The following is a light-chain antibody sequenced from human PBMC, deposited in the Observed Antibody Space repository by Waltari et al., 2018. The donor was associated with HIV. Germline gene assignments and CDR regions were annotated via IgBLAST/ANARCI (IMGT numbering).Light chain of an antibody. CDR1: YPNTRKSA. CDR2: DSN. J-gene: IGLJ2*01. Sequence: HSVLTHPPSVSAPPVQKVIISRSGGYPNTRKSAAPGYQQLPGTAPKLLIYDSNRRPSGIPDRFSGSKSGTSATLAITGLQSGDEADYFCGTWDTSLSVGIFGGGTKLTVL. CDR3: GTWDTSLSVGI. V-gene: IGLV1-51*01.